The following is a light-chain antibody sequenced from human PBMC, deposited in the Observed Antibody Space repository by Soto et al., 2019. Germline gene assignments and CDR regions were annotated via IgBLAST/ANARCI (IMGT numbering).Light chain of an antibody. J-gene: IGKJ1*01. CDR1: QSIRRT. CDR3: QQYYNWPRT. Sequence: EIVLTQSPGTRSLSPGERATLSCRASQSIRRTLAWYQQKSGQPPRILIYDASARATGFPAMFSCSGSGTDCTRTISSLQPEDVAVDYCQQYYNWPRTFGQGTQVDIK. V-gene: IGKV3D-15*01. CDR2: DAS.